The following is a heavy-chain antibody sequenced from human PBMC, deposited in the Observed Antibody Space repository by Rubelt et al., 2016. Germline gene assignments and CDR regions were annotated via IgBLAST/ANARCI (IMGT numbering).Heavy chain of an antibody. CDR1: GGSISSSNW. D-gene: IGHD3-10*01. CDR3: ARGGGITMVRGPRDGMDV. J-gene: IGHJ6*02. Sequence: VQLQESGPGLVKPSGTLSLTCAVSGGSISSSNWWSWVRQPPGKGLEWVANIKQDGSEKYYVDSVKGRFTSSRDNAKNSLYLQMNSLRAEDTAVYYCARGGGITMVRGPRDGMDVWGQGTTVTVSS. CDR2: IKQDGSEK. V-gene: IGHV3-7*01.